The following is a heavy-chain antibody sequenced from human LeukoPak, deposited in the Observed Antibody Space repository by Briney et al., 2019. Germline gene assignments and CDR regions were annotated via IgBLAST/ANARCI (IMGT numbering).Heavy chain of an antibody. D-gene: IGHD5-24*01. V-gene: IGHV4-59*08. CDR2: IYSSGST. CDR1: GGSISGYY. J-gene: IGHJ5*02. CDR3: ARGRWLQLPDP. Sequence: PSETLSLTCTVSGGSISGYYWSWIRQPPGKGLEWIGFIYSSGSTDYNPSLKSRVTISVDMSKNQFSLKLSSVTAADTALYYCARGRWLQLPDPWGQGTLVTVSS.